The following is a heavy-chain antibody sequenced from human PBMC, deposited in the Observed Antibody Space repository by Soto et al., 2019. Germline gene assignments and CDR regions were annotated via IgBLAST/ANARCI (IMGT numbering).Heavy chain of an antibody. CDR1: GFTFSSYG. Sequence: GGSLRLSCAASGFTFSSYGMHWVRQAPGKGLEWVAVISYDGSNKYYADSVKGRFTISRDNSKNTLYLQMNSLRAEDTAVYYCAKDPTPQYSSSWYYYYYGMDVWGQGTTVTVS. CDR2: ISYDGSNK. V-gene: IGHV3-30*18. CDR3: AKDPTPQYSSSWYYYYYGMDV. J-gene: IGHJ6*02. D-gene: IGHD6-13*01.